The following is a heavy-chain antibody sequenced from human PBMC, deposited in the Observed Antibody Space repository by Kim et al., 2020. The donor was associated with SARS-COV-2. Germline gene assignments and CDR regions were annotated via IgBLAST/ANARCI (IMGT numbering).Heavy chain of an antibody. D-gene: IGHD3-10*01. CDR1: GFTFSSYA. Sequence: GGSLRLSCAAFGFTFSSYAMSWVRQAPGKGLEWVSAISGSGGRTYYADSVKGRFTISRDNSKNTLYLQMNSLRAEDKAVYYCANLWFGETSAPFDYWGQGTLVTVSS. CDR3: ANLWFGETSAPFDY. CDR2: ISGSGGRT. J-gene: IGHJ4*02. V-gene: IGHV3-23*01.